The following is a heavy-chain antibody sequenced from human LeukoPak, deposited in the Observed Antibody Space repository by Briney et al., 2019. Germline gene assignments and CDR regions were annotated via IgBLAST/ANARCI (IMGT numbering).Heavy chain of an antibody. CDR2: FDPDDGET. V-gene: IGHV1-24*01. Sequence: ASVKVSCEVSGYTLTELPIQWVRQAPGKGLEWMGGFDPDDGETVYAQMFQGRVTMTEDTSSDTASMELSSLRSEDTAVYYCATGTSGSYYVGIVRPIDYWCQGTLVTVSS. D-gene: IGHD1-26*01. CDR3: ATGTSGSYYVGIVRPIDY. J-gene: IGHJ4*02. CDR1: GYTLTELP.